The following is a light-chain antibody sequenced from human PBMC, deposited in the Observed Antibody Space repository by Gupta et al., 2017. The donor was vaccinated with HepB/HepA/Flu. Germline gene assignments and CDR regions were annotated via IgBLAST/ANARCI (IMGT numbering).Light chain of an antibody. J-gene: IGLJ3*02. V-gene: IGLV10-54*04. Sequence: QAGLTQPPSVSKDLRQTATLTCTGNSNNVGNEGVAWLQQHQGHPPNLLSYRNNHRPSGISERFSAFTSGNTASLTITGLQPEDEADYYCSAWDSSLSTWVFGGGTKLTVL. CDR2: RNN. CDR3: SAWDSSLSTWV. CDR1: SNNVGNEG.